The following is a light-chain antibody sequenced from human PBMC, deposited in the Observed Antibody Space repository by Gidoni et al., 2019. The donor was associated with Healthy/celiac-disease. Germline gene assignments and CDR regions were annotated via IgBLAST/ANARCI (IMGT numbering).Light chain of an antibody. CDR2: AES. V-gene: IGKV1-39*01. J-gene: IGKJ4*01. Sequence: DIQMTQSPSSLSASVGDRVTITCRARQSMSSYLNWYQQKPGKAPKLLIYAESSLQSGGPSRFSGSGSGTDFTLTISSLQPEDFATYYCQQSYSTPPTFGGGTKVEIK. CDR1: QSMSSY. CDR3: QQSYSTPPT.